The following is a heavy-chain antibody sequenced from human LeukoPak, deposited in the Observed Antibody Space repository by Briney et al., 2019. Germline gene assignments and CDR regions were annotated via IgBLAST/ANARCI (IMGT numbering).Heavy chain of an antibody. CDR3: ARAHLFRKIAAAGAFDY. J-gene: IGHJ4*02. CDR1: GGSISSSSYY. V-gene: IGHV4-39*07. D-gene: IGHD6-13*01. CDR2: IYYSGST. Sequence: PSETLSLTCTVSGGSISSSSYYWGWIRQPPGKGLEWIGSIYYSGSTYYNPSLKSRVTISVDTSKNQFSLKLSSVTAADTAVYYCARAHLFRKIAAAGAFDYWGQGTLVTVSS.